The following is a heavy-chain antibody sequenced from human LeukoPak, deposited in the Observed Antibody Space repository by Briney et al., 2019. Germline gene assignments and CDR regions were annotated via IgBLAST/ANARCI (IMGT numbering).Heavy chain of an antibody. Sequence: SQTLSLTCTVSGGSISGGSYYWSWIRQPAGKGLEWIGRIYTSGSTNYNPSLKSRVTISVDTSKNQFSLKLSSVTAADTAVYYCARVLRGYSYGYDYWGQGTLVTVSS. CDR3: ARVLRGYSYGYDY. J-gene: IGHJ4*02. D-gene: IGHD5-18*01. CDR2: IYTSGST. V-gene: IGHV4-61*02. CDR1: GGSISGGSYY.